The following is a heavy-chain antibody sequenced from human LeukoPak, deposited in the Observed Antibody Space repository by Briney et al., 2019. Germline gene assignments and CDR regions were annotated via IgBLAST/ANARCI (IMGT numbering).Heavy chain of an antibody. CDR3: AKDLITMVRGVFKD. Sequence: PGGSLRLSCVASGFTLSSYAMSWVRQAPGKGLEWISSISGSGGSTYYADSVKGRFTISRDNSKNTVYLQMNSLRAEDTAVYYCAKDLITMVRGVFKDWGQGTLVTVSS. CDR2: ISGSGGST. J-gene: IGHJ4*02. D-gene: IGHD3-10*01. V-gene: IGHV3-23*01. CDR1: GFTLSSYA.